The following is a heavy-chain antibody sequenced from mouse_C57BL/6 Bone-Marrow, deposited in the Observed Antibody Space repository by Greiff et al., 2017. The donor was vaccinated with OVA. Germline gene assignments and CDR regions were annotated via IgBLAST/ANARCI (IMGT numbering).Heavy chain of an antibody. J-gene: IGHJ1*03. CDR3: ATYGSSFYWYFDV. CDR1: GYTFTSYW. V-gene: IGHV1-72*01. CDR2: IDPNSGGP. Sequence: VQLQQPGAELVKPGASVKLSCKASGYTFTSYWLHWVKQRPGRGLEWIGRIDPNSGGPKYNEKFKSKATLTVDKPSSTAYMQLSSLTSEDSAVYYCATYGSSFYWYFDVWGTGTTVTVSS. D-gene: IGHD1-1*01.